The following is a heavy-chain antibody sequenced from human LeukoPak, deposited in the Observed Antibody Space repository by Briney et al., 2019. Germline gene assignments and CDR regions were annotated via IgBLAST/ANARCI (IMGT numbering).Heavy chain of an antibody. Sequence: PSETLSLTCTVSGGSISRDYWSWIRRPPGKGLEWIGYIYYTGSTNYNPSLKSRVTISVDTSKNQFSLKLSSVTAADTAVYYCAREGGTQGYWGQGTLVTVSS. D-gene: IGHD1-26*01. V-gene: IGHV4-59*01. CDR2: IYYTGST. CDR1: GGSISRDY. J-gene: IGHJ4*02. CDR3: AREGGTQGY.